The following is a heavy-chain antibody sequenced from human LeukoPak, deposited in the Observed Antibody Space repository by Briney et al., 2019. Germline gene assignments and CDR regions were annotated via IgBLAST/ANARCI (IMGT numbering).Heavy chain of an antibody. CDR1: GGSISSGSYY. CDR3: ARPTTYYYYMDV. V-gene: IGHV4-61*02. J-gene: IGHJ6*03. CDR2: IYTSGST. D-gene: IGHD1-1*01. Sequence: PSETLSLTCTVSGGSISSGSYYWTWIRQPAGKGLEWIGRIYTSGSTNYNPSLKSRVTISVDTSKNQFSLKLSSVTAADTAVYYCARPTTYYYYMDVWGKGTTVTISS.